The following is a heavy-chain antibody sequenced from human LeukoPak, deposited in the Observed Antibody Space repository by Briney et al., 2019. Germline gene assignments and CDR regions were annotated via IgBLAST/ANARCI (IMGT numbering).Heavy chain of an antibody. CDR3: AKSKSLGLQYFDN. D-gene: IGHD1-7*01. V-gene: IGHV4-4*02. CDR1: AGSISISNW. CDR2: IYYSGTI. J-gene: IGHJ4*02. Sequence: PSETLSLTCAVSAGSISISNWWSWVRQPPGKGLERIGYIYYSGTINYNPSLKAQVTMSIDTSKNQFSLKLSSVTAADTAIYYCAKSKSLGLQYFDNWGQGTLATVSS.